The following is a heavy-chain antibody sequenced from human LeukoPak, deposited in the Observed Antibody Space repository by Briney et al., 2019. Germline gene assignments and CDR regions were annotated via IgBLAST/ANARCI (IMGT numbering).Heavy chain of an antibody. CDR3: AKLSGYYLGYFDY. Sequence: GESLRLSCAASGFTFSSYAMSWVRQAPGKGLEWVSTISGSGGSTYYADSVKGRFTISRDNSKNTLYLQMNSLRAEDTAVYYCAKLSGYYLGYFDYWGQGALVTASS. J-gene: IGHJ4*02. V-gene: IGHV3-23*01. CDR2: ISGSGGST. CDR1: GFTFSSYA. D-gene: IGHD3-22*01.